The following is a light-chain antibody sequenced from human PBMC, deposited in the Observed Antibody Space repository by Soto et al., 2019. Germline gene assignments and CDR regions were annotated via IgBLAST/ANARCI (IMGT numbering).Light chain of an antibody. CDR2: DVS. Sequence: ALTQPASVSGSPGQSITISCTGTSSDVGAYNFVSWYQQHPGKLPKLMIFDVSRRPSGVSDRFSGSKSGNTASLTISGLQAEDEGDYYCISYTSSSTHVFGSGTKLTVL. CDR1: SSDVGAYNF. CDR3: ISYTSSSTHV. J-gene: IGLJ1*01. V-gene: IGLV2-14*03.